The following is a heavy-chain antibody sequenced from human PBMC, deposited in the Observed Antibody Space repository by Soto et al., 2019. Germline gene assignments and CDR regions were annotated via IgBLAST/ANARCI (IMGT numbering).Heavy chain of an antibody. CDR2: IWYDGSNK. CDR3: ARDLATAMVTSAGY. V-gene: IGHV3-33*01. CDR1: GFTFSSYG. Sequence: GGSLRLSCAASGFTFSSYGMHWFRQAPGKGLEWVAVIWYDGSNKYYADSVKGRFTISRDNSKNTLYLQMNSLRAEDTAVYYCARDLATAMVTSAGYWGQGTLVTVSS. J-gene: IGHJ4*02. D-gene: IGHD5-18*01.